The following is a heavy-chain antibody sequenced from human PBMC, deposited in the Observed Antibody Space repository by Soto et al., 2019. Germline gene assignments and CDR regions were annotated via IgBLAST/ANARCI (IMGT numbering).Heavy chain of an antibody. V-gene: IGHV4-31*03. CDR1: GESIATGAFY. CDR3: AREGDYRAWFEP. Sequence: SETLSLTCTVSGESIATGAFYWSWIRLQSGKGPEWIGSIFYAGDTYYHPPLKSRVEISLDGSQNQFSLNLRSVTAADTAVYYCAREGDYRAWFEPWGPGTLVTVSS. J-gene: IGHJ5*02. CDR2: IFYAGDT. D-gene: IGHD4-17*01.